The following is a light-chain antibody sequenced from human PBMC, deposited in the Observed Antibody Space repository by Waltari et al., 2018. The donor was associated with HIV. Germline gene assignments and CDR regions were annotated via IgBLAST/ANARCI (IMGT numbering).Light chain of an antibody. J-gene: IGLJ1*01. CDR3: SSYAGNHNHV. Sequence: QSALIQPPSASASPGQSVTISCTGTSSDVGGYNSVSWYQQHSGKAPKLMIYEVSKWPSGVPDRFSGSKSGNMASLTVSGLQAEDEAEYYCSSYAGNHNHVFGSGTKLTVL. CDR2: EVS. V-gene: IGLV2-8*01. CDR1: SSDVGGYNS.